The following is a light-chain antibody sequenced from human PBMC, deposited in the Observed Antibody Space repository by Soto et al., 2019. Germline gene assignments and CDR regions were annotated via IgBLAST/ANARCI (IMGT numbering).Light chain of an antibody. CDR3: QQSYSTPRT. J-gene: IGKJ5*01. CDR1: QSISIY. CDR2: AAS. Sequence: DIQMTQSPSSLSASVLNRVTITCRASQSISIYLNWYQQKPGKAPKLLIYAASSLQSGVPSRFSGSGSGTDFTLTISSLQPEDFATYYCQQSYSTPRTFGQGTRLEIK. V-gene: IGKV1-39*01.